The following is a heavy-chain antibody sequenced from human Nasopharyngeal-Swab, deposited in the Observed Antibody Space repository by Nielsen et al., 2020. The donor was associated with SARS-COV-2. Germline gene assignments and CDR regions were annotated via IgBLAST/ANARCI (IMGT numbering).Heavy chain of an antibody. CDR2: ISYDGSNK. V-gene: IGHV3-30*04. Sequence: GESLKISCAASGFTFSSYAMHWVRQAPGKGLEWMTLISYDGSNKYYADSVKGRFTISRDNSQNTLYLQMNSLRAEDTAVYYYARGGNYYDSSGYVYYYYGMDVWGQGTTVTVSS. CDR3: ARGGNYYDSSGYVYYYYGMDV. J-gene: IGHJ6*02. D-gene: IGHD3-22*01. CDR1: GFTFSSYA.